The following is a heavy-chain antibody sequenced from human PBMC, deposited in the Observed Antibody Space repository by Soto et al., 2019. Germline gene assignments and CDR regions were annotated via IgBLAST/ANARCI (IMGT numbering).Heavy chain of an antibody. D-gene: IGHD5-12*01. CDR3: AKEVATATDAFDI. V-gene: IGHV3-30*18. CDR1: GFTFSSFG. Sequence: PGGSLRLSCAASGFTFSSFGMHWVRQAPGKGLEWVAVISYDGSNKYYADSVKGRFTISRDNSKNTLYLQMNSLRAEDTAVYYCAKEVATATDAFDIWGQETMVTVSS. J-gene: IGHJ3*02. CDR2: ISYDGSNK.